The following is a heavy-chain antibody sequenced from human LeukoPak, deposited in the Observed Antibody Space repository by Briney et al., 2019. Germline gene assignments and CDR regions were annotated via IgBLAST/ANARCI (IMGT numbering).Heavy chain of an antibody. Sequence: GGSLRLSCAASGFTFSSYWMNWARQAPGKGLEWVASINHNGNVNYYVDSVKGRFTISRDNAKNSLYLQMNSLRAEDTAVYYCARGGIVVVPAAPNWFDPWGQGTLVTVSS. J-gene: IGHJ5*02. V-gene: IGHV3-7*03. CDR2: INHNGNVN. CDR3: ARGGIVVVPAAPNWFDP. D-gene: IGHD2-2*01. CDR1: GFTFSSYW.